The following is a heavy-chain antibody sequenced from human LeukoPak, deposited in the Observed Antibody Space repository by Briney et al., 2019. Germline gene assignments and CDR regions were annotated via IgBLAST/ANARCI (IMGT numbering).Heavy chain of an antibody. CDR2: IYYSAST. CDR1: GGSISSYY. V-gene: IGHV4-59*01. CDR3: ARDDIVVVPAARLYYYYGMDV. Sequence: PSETLSLTCTVSGGSISSYYWSWIRQPPGKGLEWIGYIYYSASTNYNPSLKSRVTISVDTSKNQFSLKLSSVTAADTAVYYCARDDIVVVPAARLYYYYGMDVWGQGTTVTVSS. J-gene: IGHJ6*02. D-gene: IGHD2-2*01.